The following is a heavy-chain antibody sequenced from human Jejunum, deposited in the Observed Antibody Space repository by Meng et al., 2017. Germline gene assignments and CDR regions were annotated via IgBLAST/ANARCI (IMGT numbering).Heavy chain of an antibody. V-gene: IGHV2-5*02. CDR2: IYWDDDK. D-gene: IGHD3-9*01. CDR3: AHADVLTGYGNFDY. CDR1: GFSLSTDSVG. Sequence: QTPCKESVPTLVKPTPTLTLTCTFSGFSLSTDSVGVGWIRQPPGEALEWLALIYWDDDKRYSPSLKSRLTITKDTSKNQVVLTMTSMDPVDTATYYCAHADVLTGYGNFDYWGQGTLVTVSS. J-gene: IGHJ4*02.